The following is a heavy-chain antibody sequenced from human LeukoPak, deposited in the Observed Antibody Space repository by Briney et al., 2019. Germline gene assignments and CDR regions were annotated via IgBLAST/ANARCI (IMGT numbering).Heavy chain of an antibody. Sequence: SETLSLTCTVSGGSISSSSYYWGWIRQPPGKGLEWIGSIYYSGSTYYNPSLKSRVTISVDTSKNQFSLKLSSVTAADTAVYYCARAGMVRGVMRRFDYWGQGTLVTVSS. CDR2: IYYSGST. V-gene: IGHV4-39*07. CDR3: ARAGMVRGVMRRFDY. J-gene: IGHJ4*02. D-gene: IGHD3-10*01. CDR1: GGSISSSSYY.